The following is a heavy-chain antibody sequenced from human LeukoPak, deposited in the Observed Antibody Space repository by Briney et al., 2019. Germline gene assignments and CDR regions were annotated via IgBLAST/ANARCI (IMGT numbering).Heavy chain of an antibody. D-gene: IGHD3-22*01. CDR3: ATGKHYYDSSGYYFYYFDY. V-gene: IGHV3-21*01. CDR1: GFSFSNYN. Sequence: GGSLRLSCAASGFSFSNYNINWVRQAPGKGLEWVSSISTSSTYIFYADSVKGRFTISRDNAKNSLYLQVNSLRADDTAVYYCATGKHYYDSSGYYFYYFDYWGQGTLVTVSS. J-gene: IGHJ4*02. CDR2: ISTSSTYI.